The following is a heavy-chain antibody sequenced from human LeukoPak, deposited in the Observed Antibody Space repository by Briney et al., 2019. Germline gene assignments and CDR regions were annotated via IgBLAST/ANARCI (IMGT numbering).Heavy chain of an antibody. CDR1: GGSFSSSSYY. Sequence: PSETLSLTCTVSGGSFSSSSYYWGWIRQPPGTGLEWIGSIYHSGSTNYNPSLKSRVTISVDKSKNQFSLKLSSVTAADTAVYYCARDQNYYGMDVWGQGTTVTVSS. CDR2: IYHSGST. J-gene: IGHJ6*02. V-gene: IGHV4-39*07. CDR3: ARDQNYYGMDV.